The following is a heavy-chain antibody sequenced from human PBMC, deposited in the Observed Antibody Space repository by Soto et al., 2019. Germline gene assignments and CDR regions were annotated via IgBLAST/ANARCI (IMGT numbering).Heavy chain of an antibody. CDR2: ISYDGSNK. CDR1: GFTFSSYG. Sequence: QVQLVESGGGVVQPGRSLRLSCAASGFTFSSYGMHWVRQAPGKGLEWVAVISYDGSNKYYADSVKGRFTISRDNSKNTLYLQMNSLRAEDTAVYYCAKDLGSGSYDWGQGTLVTVSS. CDR3: AKDLGSGSYD. J-gene: IGHJ4*02. D-gene: IGHD1-26*01. V-gene: IGHV3-30*18.